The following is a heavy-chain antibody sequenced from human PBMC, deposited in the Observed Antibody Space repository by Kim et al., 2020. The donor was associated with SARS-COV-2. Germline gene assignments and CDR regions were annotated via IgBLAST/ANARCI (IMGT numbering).Heavy chain of an antibody. V-gene: IGHV3-33*01. J-gene: IGHJ4*02. CDR2: IWYDGSNK. Sequence: GGSLRLSCAASGFTFSSYGMHWVRQAPGKGLEWVAVIWYDGSNKYYADSVKGRFTISRDNSKNTLYLQMNSLRAEDTAVYYCARDDYGRAFDYWGQGTLVTVSS. D-gene: IGHD3-10*01. CDR1: GFTFSSYG. CDR3: ARDDYGRAFDY.